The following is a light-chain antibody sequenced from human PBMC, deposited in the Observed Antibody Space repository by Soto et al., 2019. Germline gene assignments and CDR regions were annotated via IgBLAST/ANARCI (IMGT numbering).Light chain of an antibody. CDR2: NVS. CDR3: SSYTSSNTYG. J-gene: IGLJ1*01. CDR1: SSDVGGYNS. V-gene: IGLV2-14*03. Sequence: QSALTQPASVSGSPGQSIAISCTGTSSDVGGYNSVSWYQQHPGKAPKLMIYNVSNRPSGVSDRYSGSKSGNTASLTISWLQAEDEADYYCSSYTSSNTYGFGTGTKVTVL.